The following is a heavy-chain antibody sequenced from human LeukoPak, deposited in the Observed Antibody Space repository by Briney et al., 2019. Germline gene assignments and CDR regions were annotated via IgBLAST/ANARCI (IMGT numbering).Heavy chain of an antibody. CDR3: ERAHYYDSSGFGY. CDR2: IYTGGRT. V-gene: IGHV4-4*07. D-gene: IGHD3-22*01. J-gene: IGHJ4*02. CDR1: GGSLSSYY. Sequence: SETLSLTCTVSGGSLSSYYWSWIRQPAGKGLEWIGGIYTGGRTNYNPSLKSRVTMSVVTSKNQVSLKLAFVTAADPAVYYCERAHYYDSSGFGYWGQGTLVTVSS.